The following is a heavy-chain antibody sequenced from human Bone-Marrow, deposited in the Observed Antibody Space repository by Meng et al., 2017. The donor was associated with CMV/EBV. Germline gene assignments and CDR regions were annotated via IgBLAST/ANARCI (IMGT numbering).Heavy chain of an antibody. CDR2: IIPNSGGT. CDR3: ARDLSGPPDYDSSGYYYVY. V-gene: IGHV1-2*02. J-gene: IGHJ4*02. Sequence: ASVKVSCKASGGTFSSYSMSWVRQAPGQGLEWMGGIIPNSGGTNYAQKFQGRVTMTRDTSISTAYMELSRLRSDDTAVYYCARDLSGPPDYDSSGYYYVYWGQGTLVTVSS. D-gene: IGHD3-22*01. CDR1: GGTFSSYS.